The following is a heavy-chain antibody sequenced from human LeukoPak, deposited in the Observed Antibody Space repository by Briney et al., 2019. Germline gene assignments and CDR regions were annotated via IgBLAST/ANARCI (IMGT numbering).Heavy chain of an antibody. J-gene: IGHJ3*02. CDR3: LTEVGTTIAAFDI. V-gene: IGHV3-74*01. Sequence: PGGSLRLSCAASGFTFSNYWLHWVRQAPGKGLVWVSRIDANAKTTSYADSVKGRFTISTDNAKKTLYLQMNSLRVEDTAVYYCLTEVGTTIAAFDIWGQGTMVTVSS. CDR1: GFTFSNYW. CDR2: IDANAKTT. D-gene: IGHD1-26*01.